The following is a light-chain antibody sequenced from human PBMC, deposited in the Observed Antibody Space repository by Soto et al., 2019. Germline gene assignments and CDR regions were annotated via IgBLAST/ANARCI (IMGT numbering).Light chain of an antibody. CDR2: DVS. CDR3: HQRYNWPRVT. CDR1: QSVSNS. Sequence: EIVLTQSPATLSLSPGERVTLSCRASQSVSNSLAWYQQKPGQPPRLLIYDVSNRATGIPARFSGSGSGTDFTLTITSLEPEDFAVYFCHQRYNWPRVTFGQGTDW. J-gene: IGKJ5*01. V-gene: IGKV3-11*01.